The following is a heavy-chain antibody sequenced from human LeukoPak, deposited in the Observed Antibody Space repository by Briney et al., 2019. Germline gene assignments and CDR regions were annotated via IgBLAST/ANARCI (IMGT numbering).Heavy chain of an antibody. CDR2: IYSGGST. V-gene: IGHV3-66*01. D-gene: IGHD5-18*01. CDR3: ARDRNTYGYPGSLDY. J-gene: IGHJ4*02. Sequence: GGSLRLSCAASGFTVSSNYMSWVRQAPGKGLEWVSVIYSGGSTYYADSVKGGFTISRDNSKNTLYLQMNSLRAEDTAVYYCARDRNTYGYPGSLDYWGQGTLVTVSS. CDR1: GFTVSSNY.